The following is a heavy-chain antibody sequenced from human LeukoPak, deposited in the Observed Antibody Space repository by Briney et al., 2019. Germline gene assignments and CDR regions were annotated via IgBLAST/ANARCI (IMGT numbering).Heavy chain of an antibody. CDR3: ASASSSSWSSFDY. V-gene: IGHV3-23*01. Sequence: PGGSLRLSCAASGFTFNTYAMSWVRQAPGKGLEWVSTIRGSDGYTYYADSVKGRFTISRDNSKNTLYLQMNSLRAEDTAVYYCASASSSSWSSFDYWGQGTLVTVSS. CDR1: GFTFNTYA. CDR2: IRGSDGYT. D-gene: IGHD6-13*01. J-gene: IGHJ4*02.